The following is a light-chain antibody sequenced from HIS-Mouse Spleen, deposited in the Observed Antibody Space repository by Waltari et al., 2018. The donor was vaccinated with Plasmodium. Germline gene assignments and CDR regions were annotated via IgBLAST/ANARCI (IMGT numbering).Light chain of an antibody. CDR3: SSYTSSSTLV. J-gene: IGLJ2*01. Sequence: QSALTQPASVSGSPGQSITISCTGTSSDVGGYNYVSWYQQHPGKAPKLLIYDVSNRPSVVSNRFSGSESGNTASLTISGLQAEDEADYYCSSYTSSSTLVFGGGTKLTVL. CDR2: DVS. CDR1: SSDVGGYNY. V-gene: IGLV2-14*03.